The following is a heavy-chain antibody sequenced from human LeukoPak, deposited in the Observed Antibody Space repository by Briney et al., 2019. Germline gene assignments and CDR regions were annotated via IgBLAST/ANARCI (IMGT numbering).Heavy chain of an antibody. V-gene: IGHV3-21*01. J-gene: IGHJ4*02. D-gene: IGHD6-6*01. CDR1: GFTFSSYS. CDR2: ISSGSSYL. CDR3: ARDHLTYSSSSDFDY. Sequence: GGSLRLSCAASGFTFSSYSMNWVRQAPGKGLEWVTSISSGSSYLYYADSMKGRFTISRGNAKNSLYLQMNSLRAEDTAVYYCARDHLTYSSSSDFDYWGQGTLVTVSS.